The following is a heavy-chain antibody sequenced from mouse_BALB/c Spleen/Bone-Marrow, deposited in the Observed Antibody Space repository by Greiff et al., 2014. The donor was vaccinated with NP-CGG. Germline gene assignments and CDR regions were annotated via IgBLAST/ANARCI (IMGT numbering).Heavy chain of an antibody. CDR3: VRGELGRGYYYAMDY. J-gene: IGHJ4*01. CDR2: ISSGSSNI. V-gene: IGHV5-17*02. CDR1: GFTFSSFG. D-gene: IGHD4-1*01. Sequence: EVNVVESGGGLVQPGGSRKLSCAASGFTFSSFGMHWVRQAPEKGLEWVAYISSGSSNIHFADTVKGRFTISRDNPKNSPILQMTSLRSEDTAMYYCVRGELGRGYYYAMDYRGQGTSVTVSS.